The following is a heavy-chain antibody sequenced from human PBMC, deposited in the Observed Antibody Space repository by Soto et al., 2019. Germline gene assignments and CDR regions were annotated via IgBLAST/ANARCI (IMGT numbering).Heavy chain of an antibody. CDR2: ISSSGSTI. Sequence: PGGSLRLSCAASGFTFSDYYMSWIRQAPGKGLEWVSYISSSGSTIYYADSVKGLFTISKDNAKNSRYLQMNSLRAEDTAVYYCARNQDVHGMDVWGQGTTFSASS. CDR3: ARNQDVHGMDV. CDR1: GFTFSDYY. J-gene: IGHJ6*02. D-gene: IGHD3-10*02. V-gene: IGHV3-11*01.